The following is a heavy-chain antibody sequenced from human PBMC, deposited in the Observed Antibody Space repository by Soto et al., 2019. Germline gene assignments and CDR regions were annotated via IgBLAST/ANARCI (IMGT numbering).Heavy chain of an antibody. Sequence: SETLSLTCAVYGGSFSGYYWSWIRQPPGKGLEWIGEINHSGSTNYNPSLKSRVTISVDTSKNQFSLKLSSVTAADTAVYYCARVGVPAAITYYYYYMDVWGKGTTVTVSS. D-gene: IGHD2-2*02. CDR2: INHSGST. CDR1: GGSFSGYY. J-gene: IGHJ6*03. CDR3: ARVGVPAAITYYYYYMDV. V-gene: IGHV4-34*01.